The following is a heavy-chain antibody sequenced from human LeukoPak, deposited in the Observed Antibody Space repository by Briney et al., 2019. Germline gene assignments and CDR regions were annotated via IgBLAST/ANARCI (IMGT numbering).Heavy chain of an antibody. CDR3: VRTRLSDHIVPAAERADDACDM. J-gene: IGHJ3*02. D-gene: IGHD2-2*01. CDR1: GGSISSSRYY. Sequence: SETLSLTCTVSGGSISSSRYYWGWIRQPPGKGLEWIGRIHYSGSTYYNPTLKSRVTVSVDTSENQFSLKLSSVAAADTAVYFCVRTRLSDHIVPAAERADDACDMWGQGTMVTVSS. V-gene: IGHV4-39*07. CDR2: IHYSGST.